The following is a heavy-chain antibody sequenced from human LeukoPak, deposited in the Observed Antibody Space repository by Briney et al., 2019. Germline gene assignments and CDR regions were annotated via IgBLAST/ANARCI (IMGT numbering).Heavy chain of an antibody. CDR1: GGSFSGYY. CDR3: ARRSTKGNYDYVWGSYRPTYYFDY. Sequence: SETPSLTCAVYGGSFSGYYWSWIRQPPGKGLEWIGEINHSGSTNYNPSLKSRVTISVDTSKNQFSLKLSSVTAADTAVYYCARRSTKGNYDYVWGSYRPTYYFDYWGQGTLVTVSS. D-gene: IGHD3-16*02. J-gene: IGHJ4*02. CDR2: INHSGST. V-gene: IGHV4-34*01.